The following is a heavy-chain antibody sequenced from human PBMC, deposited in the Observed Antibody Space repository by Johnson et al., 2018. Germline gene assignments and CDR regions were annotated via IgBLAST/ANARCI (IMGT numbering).Heavy chain of an antibody. J-gene: IGHJ3*02. CDR2: IYTSGST. D-gene: IGHD5-24*01. CDR3: AKGREMATITDAFDI. Sequence: QVQLQESGPGLVKXSQTXSLXCTVSGGSISSGSYYWSWIRQPAGKGLEWIGRIYTSGSTNYHPSLKSRVTIPVDTSKNQFSLKLSSGTAADTAVYYCAKGREMATITDAFDIWGQGTMVTVSS. CDR1: GGSISSGSYY. V-gene: IGHV4-61*02.